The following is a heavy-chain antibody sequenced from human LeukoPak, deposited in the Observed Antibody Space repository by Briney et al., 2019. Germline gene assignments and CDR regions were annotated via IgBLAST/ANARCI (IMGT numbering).Heavy chain of an antibody. J-gene: IGHJ4*02. CDR1: GYTLTELS. Sequence: GASVKVSCKVSGYTLTELSMHWVRQAPGKGLEWMGGFDPEDGETIYAQKFQGRATMTEDTSTDTAYMELSSLRSEDTAVYYCATAYYYGSGSMFPHYWGQGTLVTVSS. CDR3: ATAYYYGSGSMFPHY. CDR2: FDPEDGET. V-gene: IGHV1-24*01. D-gene: IGHD3-10*01.